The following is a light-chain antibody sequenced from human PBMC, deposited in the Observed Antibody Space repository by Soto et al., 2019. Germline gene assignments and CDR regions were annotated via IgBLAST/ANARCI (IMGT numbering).Light chain of an antibody. CDR3: QTWGTGHWV. J-gene: IGLJ3*02. CDR2: LNSDGSH. CDR1: SGHSSYA. Sequence: QPVLTQSPSASASLGASVKLTCTLSSGHSSYAIAWHQQQPEKGPRYLMKLNSDGSHSKGDVIPDRFSGSSSGAERYRTISSLQSEDEADYYCQTWGTGHWVFGGGTKLTVL. V-gene: IGLV4-69*01.